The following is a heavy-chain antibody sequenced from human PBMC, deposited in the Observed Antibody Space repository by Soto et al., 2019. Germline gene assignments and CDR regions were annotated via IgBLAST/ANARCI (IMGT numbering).Heavy chain of an antibody. D-gene: IGHD5-18*01. Sequence: QVQLVQSGAEVKKPGSSVKVSCKTSGDTFNSNAISWVRQAPGQGLEWMGRIVPILGVADYAQKFQGRVTVTADKSTRTVYMELSNQRAEDTALYYCARVTGRPTALVNWGQGTLVTVSS. CDR1: GDTFNSNA. J-gene: IGHJ4*02. V-gene: IGHV1-69*04. CDR3: ARVTGRPTALVN. CDR2: IVPILGVA.